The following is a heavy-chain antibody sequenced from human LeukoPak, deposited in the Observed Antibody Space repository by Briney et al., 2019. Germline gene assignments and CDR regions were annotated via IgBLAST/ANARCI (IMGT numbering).Heavy chain of an antibody. D-gene: IGHD4-17*01. V-gene: IGHV3-7*03. CDR1: KFIFSSYW. J-gene: IGHJ4*02. CDR3: ARGYDYGVSEDY. Sequence: GGSLRLSCTSSKFIFSSYWMSWVRQAPGKGLEWVANVKQDGSERYYVDSVKGRFTISRDNAKNSLYLQMNSLRAEDTAVYYCARGYDYGVSEDYWGQGTLVTVSS. CDR2: VKQDGSER.